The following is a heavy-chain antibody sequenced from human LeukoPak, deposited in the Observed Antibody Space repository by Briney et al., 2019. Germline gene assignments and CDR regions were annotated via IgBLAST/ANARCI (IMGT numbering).Heavy chain of an antibody. J-gene: IGHJ4*02. CDR1: GGSIGSGSYY. CDR3: ARLSGWPLYFDY. V-gene: IGHV4-61*02. Sequence: KTSETLSLTCTVSGGSIGSGSYYWSWIRQPAGKGLEWIGRIYTSGSTNYNPSLKSRVTISVDTSKNQFSLKLSSVTAADTAVYYCARLSGWPLYFDYWGQGTLVTVSS. CDR2: IYTSGST. D-gene: IGHD6-19*01.